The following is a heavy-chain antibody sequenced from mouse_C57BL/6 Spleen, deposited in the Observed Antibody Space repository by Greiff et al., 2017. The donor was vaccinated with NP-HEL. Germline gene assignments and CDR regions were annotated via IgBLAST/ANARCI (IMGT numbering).Heavy chain of an antibody. V-gene: IGHV1-69*01. J-gene: IGHJ3*01. CDR3: ATHGYYVDY. Sequence: QVQLQQPGAELVMPGASVKLSCKASGYTFTSYWMHWVKQRPGQGLEWIGEIDPSDSYTNYNQKFKGKSTLTVDKSSSTAYMQLSSLTSEDSAVYYCATHGYYVDYWGQGTLVTVSA. CDR2: IDPSDSYT. CDR1: GYTFTSYW. D-gene: IGHD2-3*01.